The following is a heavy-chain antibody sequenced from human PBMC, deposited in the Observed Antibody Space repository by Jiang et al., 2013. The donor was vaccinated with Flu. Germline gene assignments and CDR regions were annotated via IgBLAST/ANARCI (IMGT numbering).Heavy chain of an antibody. CDR1: GYRFTTHW. CDR3: ARHSWHSSGYYGYYFDY. CDR2: IYPSDSDT. D-gene: IGHD3-22*01. V-gene: IGHV5-51*01. Sequence: QLVESGGEVKKPGDSLKISCQGSGYRFTTHWIGWVRQMPGKGLEWMGIIYPSDSDTRYSPSFQGRVTISADRATNTAYLQWSRLEASDTAIYFCARHSWHSSGYYGYYFDYWGQGTLVTVSS. J-gene: IGHJ4*02.